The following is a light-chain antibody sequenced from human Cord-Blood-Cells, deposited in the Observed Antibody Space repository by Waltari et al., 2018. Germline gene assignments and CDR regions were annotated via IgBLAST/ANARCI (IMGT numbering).Light chain of an antibody. V-gene: IGLV2-18*02. CDR3: SSYTSSSTLV. Sequence: QSALPQPPSVSGSPGQSVTISCPGTSSDVGSYNRVPWYQQPPGTAPKLMIYEVSNRPSGVPDRFSGSKSGNTASLTISGLQAEDEADYYCSSYTSSSTLVFGGGTKLTVL. CDR2: EVS. CDR1: SSDVGSYNR. J-gene: IGLJ3*02.